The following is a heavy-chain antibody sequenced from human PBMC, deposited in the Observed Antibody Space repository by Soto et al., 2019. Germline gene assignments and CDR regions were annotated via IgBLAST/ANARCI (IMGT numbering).Heavy chain of an antibody. V-gene: IGHV4-34*01. J-gene: IGHJ5*02. CDR1: GGSFSGYY. CDR3: ARGVLLCFGGPAFDP. Sequence: QVQLQQWGAGLLKPSETLSLTCAVYGGSFSGYYWSWIRQPPGKGLEWIGEINHSGSTNYNPSLKSLVTISVDTSKNQFSMKLSSVTAADTAVYYCARGVLLCFGGPAFDPWGQGTLVTVSS. CDR2: INHSGST. D-gene: IGHD3-10*01.